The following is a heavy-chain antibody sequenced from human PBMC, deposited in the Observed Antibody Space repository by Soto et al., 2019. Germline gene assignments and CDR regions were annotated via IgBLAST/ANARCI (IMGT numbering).Heavy chain of an antibody. CDR3: ERETPPFLTGYYDM. CDR1: GFSMSNHA. J-gene: IGHJ4*02. Sequence: GGSLRLSCIVSGFSMSNHALTWVRQAPGKGLEWVSSISSTGSKTYYADSIKGRFTISRDNSKNTVFLQMNSLRPDDMEFYFCERETPPFLTGYYDMWGQGTLVTVSS. D-gene: IGHD3-9*01. V-gene: IGHV3-23*01. CDR2: ISSTGSKT.